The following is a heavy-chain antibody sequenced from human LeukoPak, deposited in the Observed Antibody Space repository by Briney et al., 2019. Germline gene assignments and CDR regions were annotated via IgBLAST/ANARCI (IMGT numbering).Heavy chain of an antibody. CDR2: INHSGST. CDR1: GGSFSGYY. CDR3: ARDQYHYDSSGYYFSPFDI. V-gene: IGHV4-34*01. J-gene: IGHJ3*02. D-gene: IGHD3-22*01. Sequence: PSETLSLTCAVYGGSFSGYYWSWIRQPPGKGLEWIGEINHSGSTNYNPSLKSRVTISVDTSKNQFSLKLSSVTAADTAVYYCARDQYHYDSSGYYFSPFDIWGQGTMVTVSS.